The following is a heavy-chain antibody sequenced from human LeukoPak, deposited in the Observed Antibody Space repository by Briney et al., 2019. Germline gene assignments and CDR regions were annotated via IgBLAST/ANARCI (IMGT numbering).Heavy chain of an antibody. CDR2: IYYSGST. Sequence: PSETLSLTCTVSGGSISSGDYYWSWIRQPPGKGLEWIGYIYYSGSTYYNPSLKSRVTISVDTSKNQFSLKLSSVTAADTAVYYCAREVGNSGSSYAFDIWGQGTMVTVSS. J-gene: IGHJ3*02. D-gene: IGHD1-7*01. V-gene: IGHV4-30-4*08. CDR1: GGSISSGDYY. CDR3: AREVGNSGSSYAFDI.